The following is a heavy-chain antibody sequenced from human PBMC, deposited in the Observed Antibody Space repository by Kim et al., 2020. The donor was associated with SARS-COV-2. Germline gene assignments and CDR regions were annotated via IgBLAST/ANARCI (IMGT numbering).Heavy chain of an antibody. D-gene: IGHD3-10*01. Sequence: ASVKVSCKAFGYIFTDYYLHWVRQAPGQGLEWMAYISPGSGDALYAQKFQGRVSVTSDKSTGTVYLDLTRLTFDDMATYFCARDGLVGSSYDYWGQGTLITVSS. J-gene: IGHJ4*02. CDR2: ISPGSGDA. V-gene: IGHV1-2*02. CDR1: GYIFTDYY. CDR3: ARDGLVGSSYDY.